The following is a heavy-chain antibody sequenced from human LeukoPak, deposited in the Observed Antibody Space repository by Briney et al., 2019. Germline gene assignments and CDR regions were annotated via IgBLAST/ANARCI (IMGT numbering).Heavy chain of an antibody. D-gene: IGHD5-24*01. V-gene: IGHV3-23*01. J-gene: IGHJ4*02. CDR2: ISGSGGST. CDR3: ARETPRRGETRDGYR. CDR1: GFTFSSYA. Sequence: GGSLRLPCAASGFTFSSYAMSWVRQAPGKGLEWVSAISGSGGSTYYADPVKGRFTISRDNSKNTLYLQMNSLRAEDTAVYYCARETPRRGETRDGYRWGQGTVVTVSS.